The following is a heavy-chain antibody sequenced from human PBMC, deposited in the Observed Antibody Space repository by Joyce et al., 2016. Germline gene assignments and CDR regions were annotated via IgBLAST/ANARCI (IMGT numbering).Heavy chain of an antibody. V-gene: IGHV4-34*01. Sequence: QVQLQQWGAGLWKPSETLSLTCAVYGGSFSGYYWSWIRQPPGKGLEWIGEINHRGNTNYNPSLKSRVTMSVDTSKNQFSLKLSSVTAADTAVYYCARGVAVAVDYWGQGTLVTVSS. D-gene: IGHD6-19*01. J-gene: IGHJ4*02. CDR3: ARGVAVAVDY. CDR1: GGSFSGYY. CDR2: INHRGNT.